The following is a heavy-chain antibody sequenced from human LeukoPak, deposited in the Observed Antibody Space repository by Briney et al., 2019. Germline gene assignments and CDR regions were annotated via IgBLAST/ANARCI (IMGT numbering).Heavy chain of an antibody. CDR2: ISTRGTT. D-gene: IGHD3-10*01. CDR1: VFIVSNNY. J-gene: IGHJ6*02. CDR3: ATRGRRGYYYGMDV. Sequence: GGSLRLSCAASVFIVSNNYRSWAREAPRKGLEWGSIISTRGTTYYADSVKGRFTISRDNSQNTLYLQMNSLRAEDTAVYYCATRGRRGYYYGMDVWGQGTTVTVSS. V-gene: IGHV3-66*01.